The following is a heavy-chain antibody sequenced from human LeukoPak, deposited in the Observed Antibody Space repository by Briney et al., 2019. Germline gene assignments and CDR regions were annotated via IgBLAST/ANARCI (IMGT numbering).Heavy chain of an antibody. Sequence: PSETLSLTCTVSGGSISSSSYYWSWIRQPPGKGLEWIGYIYYSGSTNYNPSLKSRVTISVDTSKNQFSLKLSSVTAADTAVYYCARRSPAEMATPSEAGNDAFDIWGQGTMVTVSS. V-gene: IGHV4-61*05. CDR1: GGSISSSSYY. J-gene: IGHJ3*02. CDR3: ARRSPAEMATPSEAGNDAFDI. CDR2: IYYSGST. D-gene: IGHD5-24*01.